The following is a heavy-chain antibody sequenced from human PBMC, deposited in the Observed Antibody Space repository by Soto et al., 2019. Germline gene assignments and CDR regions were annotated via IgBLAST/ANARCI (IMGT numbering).Heavy chain of an antibody. D-gene: IGHD6-19*01. CDR3: ARTVREQWLADY. CDR2: IYPTDSDT. CDR1: GYSFTTYW. Sequence: GESPKISCKGSGYSFTTYWIGWVRQMPGKGLEWMGIIYPTDSDTRYSPSFQGQVTISADKSISTAYLQWSSLKASDTAMYYCARTVREQWLADYWGRGTLVTVSS. J-gene: IGHJ4*02. V-gene: IGHV5-51*01.